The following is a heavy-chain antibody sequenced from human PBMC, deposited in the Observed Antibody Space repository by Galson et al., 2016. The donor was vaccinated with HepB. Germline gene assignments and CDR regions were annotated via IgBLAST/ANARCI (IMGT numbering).Heavy chain of an antibody. J-gene: IGHJ4*02. CDR1: GASNIMNKYF. V-gene: IGHV4-39*02. CDR3: ARPISGTSLSDFDY. D-gene: IGHD1-20*01. CDR2: MFSTGSS. Sequence: LTCSVSGASNIMNKYFWGWIRQPPGKGLEWIGSMFSTGSSYFNLSLKSRVSMSIDTSTNRLSLKLRSVTAADTAFYYCARPISGTSLSDFDYWGQGTLVTVSS.